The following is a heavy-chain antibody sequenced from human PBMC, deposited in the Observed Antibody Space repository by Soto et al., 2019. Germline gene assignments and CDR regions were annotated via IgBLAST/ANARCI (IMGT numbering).Heavy chain of an antibody. CDR3: AAGDSRDTGDP. Sequence: QVQLVQSGAEVKKPGSSVKVSCKASGDTLSHYGVSWVRQVPGKGLEWMGGTTAILGTRDYAQKFQGRMTITSDEAPTTSHLEINSPTSDGTGVYFCAAGDSRDTGDPWGPGTLV. V-gene: IGHV1-69*01. CDR2: TTAILGTR. D-gene: IGHD5-18*01. J-gene: IGHJ5*02. CDR1: GDTLSHYG.